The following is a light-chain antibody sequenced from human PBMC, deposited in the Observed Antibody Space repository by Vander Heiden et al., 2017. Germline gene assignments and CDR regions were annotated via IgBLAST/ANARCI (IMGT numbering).Light chain of an antibody. CDR3: AAWDDSLNGLWV. CDR2: INN. V-gene: IGLV1-44*01. Sequence: QSVLTQPPSASGTPGQRVTISCSGSSSNIGSNTVNWYQQLPGTAPKLLIDINNQRPSGVPDRFSGSKSGTSASLAISGLQSEDEADYYCAAWDDSLNGLWVFGTGTKVTVL. CDR1: SSNIGSNT. J-gene: IGLJ1*01.